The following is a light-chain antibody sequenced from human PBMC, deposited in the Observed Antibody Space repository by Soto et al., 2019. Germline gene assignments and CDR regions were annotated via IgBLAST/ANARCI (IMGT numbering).Light chain of an antibody. CDR1: QSLITW. CDR2: KAS. CDR3: QQYNTYPHT. V-gene: IGKV1-5*03. J-gene: IGKJ4*01. Sequence: DIQMTQSPTTLSASVGDRVTITCRASQSLITWLAWYQQKPGKAPKLLIHKASTLGSGVPSRFSGSGSGTEFTLTISSLQPDDFATYYCQQYNTYPHTFGGGTKVEIK.